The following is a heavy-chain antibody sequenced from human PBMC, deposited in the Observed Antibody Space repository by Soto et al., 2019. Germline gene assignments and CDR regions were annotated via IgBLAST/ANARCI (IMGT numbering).Heavy chain of an antibody. V-gene: IGHV1-2*02. CDR3: ARDYPGVDTFDY. J-gene: IGHJ4*02. CDR2: INPNSGGT. Sequence: ASVKVSCKASGYTFTGYYMHWVRQAPGQGLEWMGWINPNSGGTNYAQKFQGRVTMTRDTSIGTAYMELSRLRSDDTAVYYCARDYPGVDTFDYWGQGTLVTVSS. D-gene: IGHD3-3*01. CDR1: GYTFTGYY.